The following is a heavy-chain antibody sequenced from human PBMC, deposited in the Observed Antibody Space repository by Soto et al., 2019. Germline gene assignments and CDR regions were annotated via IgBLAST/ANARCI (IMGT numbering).Heavy chain of an antibody. CDR3: ARLGAYYQSLDP. CDR2: IYYSGST. Sequence: SETLSLTCTVSGGSISSGGYYWSWIRQHPGKGLEWIGYIYYSGSTYYNPSLKSRVTISVDTSKNQFSLKLSSVTAADTAVYYCARLGAYYQSLDPWGQGTVLTVSA. D-gene: IGHD2-21*01. V-gene: IGHV4-31*03. J-gene: IGHJ5*02. CDR1: GGSISSGGYY.